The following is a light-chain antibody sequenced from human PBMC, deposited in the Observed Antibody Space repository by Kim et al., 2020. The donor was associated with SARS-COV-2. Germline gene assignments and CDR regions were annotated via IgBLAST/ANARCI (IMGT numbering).Light chain of an antibody. J-gene: IGKJ1*01. V-gene: IGKV1-17*01. CDR2: TAS. Sequence: DIQMTQSPSSLSAFVGDRVTITCRASQGIGNDLDWYQHKPGKAPKRLIYTASSLQSGVPSRFSGSGSGTEFTLTISSLQPEDFATYYCLQHNTYPQTFGQGTKVEIK. CDR1: QGIGND. CDR3: LQHNTYPQT.